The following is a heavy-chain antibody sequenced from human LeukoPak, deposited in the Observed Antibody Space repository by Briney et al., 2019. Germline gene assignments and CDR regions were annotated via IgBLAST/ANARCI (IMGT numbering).Heavy chain of an antibody. D-gene: IGHD2-2*03. J-gene: IGHJ6*03. Sequence: GGSLRLFCAASGFTFCDYYMSWIRQAPGEGLEWGPYISSSGSTILYGVSVKGRFTISRDNAKNSLYLQMNSLRAEDTAVYYCARAGYCSSTSCYYYYYYYMDVWGKGTTVTVSS. CDR3: ARAGYCSSTSCYYYYYYYMDV. CDR1: GFTFCDYY. V-gene: IGHV3-11*04. CDR2: ISSSGSTI.